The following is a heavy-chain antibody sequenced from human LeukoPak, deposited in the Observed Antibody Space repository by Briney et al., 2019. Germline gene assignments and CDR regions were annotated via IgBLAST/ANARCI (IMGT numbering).Heavy chain of an antibody. CDR3: ARIRRGVGVY. J-gene: IGHJ4*02. Sequence: PSETLSLTCAVYGGSFSGHYWSWIRQPPGKGLEWIGEINHSGSTNYNPSLKSRVTISVDTSKNQFSLKLSSVTAADTAVYYCARIRRGVGVYWGQGTLVTVSS. V-gene: IGHV4-34*01. CDR1: GGSFSGHY. D-gene: IGHD2-21*01. CDR2: INHSGST.